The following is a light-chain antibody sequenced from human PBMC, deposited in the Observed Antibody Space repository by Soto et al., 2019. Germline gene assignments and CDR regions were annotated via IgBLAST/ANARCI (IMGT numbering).Light chain of an antibody. Sequence: EIVLTQSPGTLSLSPGERATLSCRASQSVISNYLAWFQQRPGQAPRLPIYGASSRATGIPDRFSGSGSGTDFTLTISRLEPEDFALYYCQQYVSSPNTFGQGTKV. J-gene: IGKJ1*01. CDR2: GAS. CDR1: QSVISNY. V-gene: IGKV3-20*01. CDR3: QQYVSSPNT.